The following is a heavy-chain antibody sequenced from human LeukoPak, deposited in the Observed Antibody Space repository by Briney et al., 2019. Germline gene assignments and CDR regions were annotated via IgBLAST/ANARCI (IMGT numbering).Heavy chain of an antibody. Sequence: GGSLRLSCAASGFTFSSYWMSWVRQAPGKGLEWVANIKQDGSEKYYVDSVKGRFTISRDNAKNSLYLQMNSLRAEDTAVYYCAWAYLYDAFDIWGQGTMVTVSS. D-gene: IGHD7-27*01. CDR3: AWAYLYDAFDI. CDR1: GFTFSSYW. CDR2: IKQDGSEK. J-gene: IGHJ3*02. V-gene: IGHV3-7*01.